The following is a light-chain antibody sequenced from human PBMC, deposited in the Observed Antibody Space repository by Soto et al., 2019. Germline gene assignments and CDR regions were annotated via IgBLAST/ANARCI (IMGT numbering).Light chain of an antibody. J-gene: IGLJ2*01. CDR2: DVS. CDR3: SSYASSGTLL. Sequence: QSVLTQPASVSGSPGQSITISCAGTSSDVGGYDYVSWYQQYPGKPPQLMIHDVSDRPLGVSNRFSGSKSGSTASLSISGLQAEDEADYYCSSYASSGTLLFGGGTKLTVL. V-gene: IGLV2-14*03. CDR1: SSDVGGYDY.